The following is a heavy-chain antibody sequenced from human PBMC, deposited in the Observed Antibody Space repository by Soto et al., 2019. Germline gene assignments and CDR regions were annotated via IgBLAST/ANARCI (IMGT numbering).Heavy chain of an antibody. J-gene: IGHJ4*02. CDR3: AKELRETGGYYFDC. CDR1: GFSFSKYG. D-gene: IGHD3-16*01. V-gene: IGHV3-30*18. CDR2: ITDDGSKK. Sequence: QVQLVESGGGVVQPGRSLRLSCAASGFSFSKYGMHWVRQAPGKGLEWVAEITDDGSKKYYGDSVKGRFTISRDNSKKTLYMLMDSLRPEYTAMYYCAKELRETGGYYFDCWGQGTLVTVSS.